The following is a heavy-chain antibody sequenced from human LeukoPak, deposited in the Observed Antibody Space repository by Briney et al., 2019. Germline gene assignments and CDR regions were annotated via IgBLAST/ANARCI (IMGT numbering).Heavy chain of an antibody. CDR1: GYTFTSYY. D-gene: IGHD3-22*01. J-gene: IGHJ3*02. CDR2: INPNGGGT. V-gene: IGHV1-46*01. CDR3: ARDPREYYDSSGFVAFDI. Sequence: GASVKVSCKASGYTFTSYYMHWVRQAPGHGLEWMGIINPNGGGTSYAQKFQGRVTMTSDTSTSTVYMELSSLRSEDTAVYYCARDPREYYDSSGFVAFDIWGQGTMVTVSS.